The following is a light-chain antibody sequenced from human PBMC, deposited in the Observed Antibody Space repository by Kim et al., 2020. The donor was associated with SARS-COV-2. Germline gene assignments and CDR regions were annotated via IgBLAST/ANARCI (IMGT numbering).Light chain of an antibody. V-gene: IGKV3-20*01. J-gene: IGKJ1*01. Sequence: ESVLTQSPGSLSLSPGERATLSCRASQSVSSGYLAWYQQKPSQAPRLLIYDASSRATGIPDRFSGSGSETDFTLTISRLEPEDFAVYYSQQYDSWWTFVQGTKVDIK. CDR3: QQYDSWWT. CDR1: QSVSSGY. CDR2: DAS.